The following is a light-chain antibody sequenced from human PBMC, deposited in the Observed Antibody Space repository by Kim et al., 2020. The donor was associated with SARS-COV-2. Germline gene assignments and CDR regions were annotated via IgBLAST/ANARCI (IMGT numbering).Light chain of an antibody. CDR1: SLRTYS. J-gene: IGLJ2*01. V-gene: IGLV3-19*01. Sequence: SSELTQDPAVSVALGQTGTITCQGDSLRTYSATWYQQRPGQAPIVVIYGKNKRHSGIPGRFSGSSCGNTSSLTVTGAQAVDEADSYCHSRDNSGDHGLFGGGTKLIVL. CDR2: GKN. CDR3: HSRDNSGDHGL.